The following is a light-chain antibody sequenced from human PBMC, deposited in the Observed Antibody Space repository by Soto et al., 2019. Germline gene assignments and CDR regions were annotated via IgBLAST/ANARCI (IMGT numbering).Light chain of an antibody. CDR3: CSYAGRSTWV. J-gene: IGLJ3*02. CDR1: SSDVGNYNF. Sequence: QSALTQPASVSGSPGQSITISCTGTSSDVGNYNFISWYQQHPGKAPKVTIYEVSKRPTGVSNRFSGSKSGNTASLTISGLQAEDEADYYCCSYAGRSTWVLGGGTKITVL. V-gene: IGLV2-23*02. CDR2: EVS.